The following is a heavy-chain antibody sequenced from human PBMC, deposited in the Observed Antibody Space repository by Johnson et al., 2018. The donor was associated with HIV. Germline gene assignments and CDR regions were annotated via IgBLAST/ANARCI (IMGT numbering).Heavy chain of an antibody. CDR2: ISYDGSTK. D-gene: IGHD6-19*01. CDR3: AKSESGWYPIRAFDI. CDR1: GFTFSTYG. V-gene: IGHV3-30*18. J-gene: IGHJ3*02. Sequence: QVQLVESGGGVVQPGRSLRLSCAASGFTFSTYGMHWVRQAPGKGLEWVAVISYDGSTKYYVDSVKGRFTISTDNSKNTLYLQMNSLRAEDTAMYYCAKSESGWYPIRAFDIWGQGTMVTVSS.